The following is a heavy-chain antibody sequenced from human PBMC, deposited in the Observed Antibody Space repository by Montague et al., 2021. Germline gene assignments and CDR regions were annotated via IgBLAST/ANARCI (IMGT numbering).Heavy chain of an antibody. D-gene: IGHD6-13*01. CDR3: ARGRLATGDFDY. Sequence: TLSLTCTVSGDSLSSVGSSWTWIRQHPGKGLEWIGYMYYSGSTYYNPSLKSRVTISGDTSKNHFSLRLTSVTAADTAVYYCARGRLATGDFDYWGQGTLVTVSS. V-gene: IGHV4-31*03. J-gene: IGHJ4*02. CDR2: MYYSGST. CDR1: GDSLSSVGSS.